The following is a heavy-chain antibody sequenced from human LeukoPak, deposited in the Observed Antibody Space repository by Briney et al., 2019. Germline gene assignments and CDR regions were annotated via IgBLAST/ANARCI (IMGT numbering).Heavy chain of an antibody. CDR3: ARGGTTYYYDSSGYSAFDI. Sequence: GGSLRLSCAASGFTFSSYSMNWVRQAPGKGLEWVSSISSSSSYIYYADSVKGRFTISRDNAKNSLYLQMNSLRAEDTAVYYCARGGTTYYYDSSGYSAFDIWRQGTMVTVSS. V-gene: IGHV3-21*01. CDR1: GFTFSSYS. J-gene: IGHJ3*02. D-gene: IGHD3-22*01. CDR2: ISSSSSYI.